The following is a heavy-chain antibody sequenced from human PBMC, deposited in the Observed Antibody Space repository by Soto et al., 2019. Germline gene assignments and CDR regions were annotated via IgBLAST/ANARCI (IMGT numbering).Heavy chain of an antibody. D-gene: IGHD3-10*02. V-gene: IGHV4-31*03. J-gene: IGHJ6*03. CDR1: GGSISSGYY. Sequence: SETLSLTCSVSGGSISSGYYWTWIRQHPGKGLEWTGYIYYSGNTYYNPSLKSRVTISVDTSKNQFSLKLSSVTAADTAVYYCASTDYVAYYMDVWGQGTTVTVSS. CDR2: IYYSGNT. CDR3: ASTDYVAYYMDV.